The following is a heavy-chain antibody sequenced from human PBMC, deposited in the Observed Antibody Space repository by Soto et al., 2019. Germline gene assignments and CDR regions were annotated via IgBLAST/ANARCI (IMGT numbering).Heavy chain of an antibody. CDR2: IWYDGSNK. CDR1: GFTFSSYG. D-gene: IGHD3-16*01. CDR3: AREERSRLGTIDY. Sequence: QVQLVESGGGVVQPGRSLRLSCAASGFTFSSYGMHWVRQAPGKGLEWVAVIWYDGSNKYYADSVKGRFTISRDNSKNTLYLQMNSLRAEDTAVYYCAREERSRLGTIDYWGQGTLVTVSS. J-gene: IGHJ4*02. V-gene: IGHV3-33*01.